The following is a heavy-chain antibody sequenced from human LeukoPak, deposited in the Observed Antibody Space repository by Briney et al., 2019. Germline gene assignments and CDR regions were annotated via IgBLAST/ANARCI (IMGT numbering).Heavy chain of an antibody. CDR3: ARGRNYYDSGSYPFDC. V-gene: IGHV3-48*02. J-gene: IGHJ4*02. D-gene: IGHD3-10*01. CDR1: GFTSSSYS. CDR2: ISSGSNTI. Sequence: PGGSLRLSCAPSGFTSSSYSMNWVRQAPGKGLEWVSYISSGSNTIYYADPVKGRFTISRDNAKNSLYLQMASLRDEDTALYFCARGRNYYDSGSYPFDCWGQGTLVTVSS.